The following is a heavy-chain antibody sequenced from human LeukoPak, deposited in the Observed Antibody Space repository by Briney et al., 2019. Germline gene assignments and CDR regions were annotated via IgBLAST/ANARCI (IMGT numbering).Heavy chain of an antibody. D-gene: IGHD2-2*01. J-gene: IGHJ6*03. Sequence: ASVKVSCKASGYTFSTYGISWVRQAPGQGLEGMGWISGYNGNTNYAQKLQGRVIMTTDTSTSTAYMELRSLRSDDTAVYYCARAVIEDIVVVPAAKNYYYYYMDVWGKGTTVTISS. V-gene: IGHV1-18*01. CDR3: ARAVIEDIVVVPAAKNYYYYYMDV. CDR1: GYTFSTYG. CDR2: ISGYNGNT.